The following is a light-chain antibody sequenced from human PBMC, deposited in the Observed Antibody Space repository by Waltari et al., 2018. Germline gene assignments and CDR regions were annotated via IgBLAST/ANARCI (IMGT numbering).Light chain of an antibody. Sequence: IVMTQSPDSLAVSLAERATINCKSSQSLLYSSNNKNYLAWYQQKPGQPPKLLIYWASTRESGVPDRFSGSGSGTDFTLTISTLQAEEVAVYYCQQHYGVLWTFGQGTKVEI. CDR3: QQHYGVLWT. CDR2: WAS. J-gene: IGKJ1*01. CDR1: QSLLYSSNNKNY. V-gene: IGKV4-1*01.